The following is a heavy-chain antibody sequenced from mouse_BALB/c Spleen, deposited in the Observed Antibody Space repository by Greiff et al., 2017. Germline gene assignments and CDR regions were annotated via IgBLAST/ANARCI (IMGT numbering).Heavy chain of an antibody. V-gene: IGHV1-4*01. J-gene: IGHJ1*01. CDR1: GYTFTSYT. Sequence: QVQLQQSGADLARPGASVKMSCKASGYTFTSYTMHWVQQRPGQGLEWIGYINPSSGYTNYNQKFKDKATLTADKSSSTAYMQLSSLTSEDSAVYYCARFITTVVSPWDFDVWGAGTTVTVSS. D-gene: IGHD1-1*01. CDR2: INPSSGYT. CDR3: ARFITTVVSPWDFDV.